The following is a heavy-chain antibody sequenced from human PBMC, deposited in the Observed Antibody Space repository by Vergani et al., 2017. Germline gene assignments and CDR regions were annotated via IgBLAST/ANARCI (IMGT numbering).Heavy chain of an antibody. D-gene: IGHD2/OR15-2a*01. V-gene: IGHV3-74*02. J-gene: IGHJ6*02. CDR3: ANSVIAGNVGVAYFGMDV. CDR1: GFTFSNYW. Sequence: VQLVESGGGVVQPGGSLRLSCAASGFTFSNYWMHWVRHYPGKGLMWVSRTNNDGSSIEYADSVKGRFTISRDKSQNTVNLQMNSLRTEDTAVYFCANSVIAGNVGVAYFGMDVWGRGTTVTVSS. CDR2: TNNDGSSI.